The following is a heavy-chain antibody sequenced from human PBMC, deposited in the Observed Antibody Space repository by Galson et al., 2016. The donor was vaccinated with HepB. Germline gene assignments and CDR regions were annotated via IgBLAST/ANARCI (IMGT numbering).Heavy chain of an antibody. V-gene: IGHV3-23*01. CDR2: ITYNGDYT. J-gene: IGHJ4*02. D-gene: IGHD5-12*01. CDR3: ARSTSVYSGYDRWNDH. CDR1: GFTFADYA. Sequence: SLRLSCAVSGFTFADYAMSWVRQAPGKGLEWVSSITYNGDYTFYADSVKGRFAISRDNSKNTLYLQMNILRVKDSALYFCARSTSVYSGYDRWNDHWGQGTLVTVSS.